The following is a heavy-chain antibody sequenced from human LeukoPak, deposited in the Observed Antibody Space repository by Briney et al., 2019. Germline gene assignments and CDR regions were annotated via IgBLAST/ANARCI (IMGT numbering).Heavy chain of an antibody. D-gene: IGHD3-3*02. CDR3: TRVAYVLGVGGDYSDY. CDR1: GFTFSTSS. J-gene: IGHJ4*02. V-gene: IGHV3-21*01. CDR2: ITGGSNYI. Sequence: GGSLRLSCAASGFTFSTSSMNWVRQAPGKGLEWVSSITGGSNYINYADSVKGRFTISRDNAKNLLYLQMNSLRADDTAVYCCTRVAYVLGVGGDYSDYWGQGTLVSVSS.